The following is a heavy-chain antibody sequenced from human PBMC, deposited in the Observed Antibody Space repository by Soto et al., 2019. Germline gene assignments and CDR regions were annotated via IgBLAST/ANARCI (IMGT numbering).Heavy chain of an antibody. D-gene: IGHD3-16*02. Sequence: GGSLRLSCTASGFTFGDYAMSWFRQAPGKGLEWVGFIRSKAYGGTTEYAASVKGRFTISRDDSKSIAYLQMNSLKTEDTAVYYWTSNDYVWGSYRHDAFGIWGQATMVTVSS. CDR1: GFTFGDYA. CDR3: TSNDYVWGSYRHDAFGI. CDR2: IRSKAYGGTT. J-gene: IGHJ3*02. V-gene: IGHV3-49*03.